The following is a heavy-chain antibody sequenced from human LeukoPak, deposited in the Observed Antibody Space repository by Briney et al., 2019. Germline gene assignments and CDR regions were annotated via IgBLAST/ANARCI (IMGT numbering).Heavy chain of an antibody. V-gene: IGHV1-18*01. CDR1: GYTFTSYG. CDR3: ARAKRRFLEWLPRPYYYYMDV. CDR2: ISAYNGNT. D-gene: IGHD3-3*01. Sequence: ASVKVSCKASGYTFTSYGISWVRQAPGQGLEWMGWISAYNGNTNYAQKLQGRVTMTTDTSTSTAYMELRSLRSDDTAVYYCARAKRRFLEWLPRPYYYYMDVWGKGTTVTFSS. J-gene: IGHJ6*03.